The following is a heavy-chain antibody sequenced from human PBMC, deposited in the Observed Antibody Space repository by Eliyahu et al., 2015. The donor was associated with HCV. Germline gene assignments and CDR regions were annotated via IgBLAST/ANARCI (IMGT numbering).Heavy chain of an antibody. D-gene: IGHD2-2*01. Sequence: QLQLQESGPGLVKPSETLSLTCTVSGGSLSSGSFYWGWIRQPPGKGLEWIGSISYTGSTYFSPSLKSRVTISVDTSKNQFSVNLSSVSAADTAVYYCARRTTGRNWFDPWGQGTLVTVSS. CDR2: ISYTGST. J-gene: IGHJ5*02. V-gene: IGHV4-39*01. CDR1: GGSLSSGSFY. CDR3: ARRTTGRNWFDP.